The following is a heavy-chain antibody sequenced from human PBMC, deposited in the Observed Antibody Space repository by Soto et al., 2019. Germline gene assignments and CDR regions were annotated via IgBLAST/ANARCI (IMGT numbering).Heavy chain of an antibody. CDR3: ARRGEYSYGYDFDY. D-gene: IGHD5-18*01. Sequence: SETLSLTCTVSGGSISSYYWSWIRQPPGKGLEWIGYIYYSGSTNYNPSLKSRVTISVDTSKNQFSLKLSSVTAADTAVYYCARRGEYSYGYDFDYWGQGTLVTVSS. J-gene: IGHJ4*02. CDR1: GGSISSYY. V-gene: IGHV4-59*08. CDR2: IYYSGST.